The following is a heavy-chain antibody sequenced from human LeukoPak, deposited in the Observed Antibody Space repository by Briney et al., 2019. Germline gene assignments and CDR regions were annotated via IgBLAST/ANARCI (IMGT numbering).Heavy chain of an antibody. V-gene: IGHV3-13*01. CDR1: GFPFSSLD. Sequence: GGSLGPSWAASGFPFSSLDMPWGRQATGKGLEWVSAIGTAGDTYYPGSVKGRFTISRENAKNSLYLQMNSLRAGDTAVYYCARGGYWYFDLWGRGTLVTVSS. CDR3: ARGGYWYFDL. CDR2: IGTAGDT. J-gene: IGHJ2*01.